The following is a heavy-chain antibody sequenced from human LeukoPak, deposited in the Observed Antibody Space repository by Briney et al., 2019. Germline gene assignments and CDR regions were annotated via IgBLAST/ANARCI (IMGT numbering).Heavy chain of an antibody. CDR1: AGSFSGYF. V-gene: IGHV4-34*01. CDR3: ARAFRTTGTAHDAFDL. J-gene: IGHJ3*01. Sequence: SETLSLTRAVYAGSFSGYFRSSIRQPPGKGLEWIGEINHSGSTNHNPSLKSRVTISVDTSKNQFSLKLSSVTAAGTAVYYCARAFRTTGTAHDAFDLWGQGTMVTVSS. CDR2: INHSGST. D-gene: IGHD1-1*01.